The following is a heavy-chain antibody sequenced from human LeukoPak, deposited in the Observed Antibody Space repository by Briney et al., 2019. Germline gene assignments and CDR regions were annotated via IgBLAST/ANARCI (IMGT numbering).Heavy chain of an antibody. V-gene: IGHV3-21*01. CDR3: ARDGHYDTRSFDY. CDR2: ISSSSSYI. J-gene: IGHJ4*02. CDR1: GFTFSSYS. D-gene: IGHD3-22*01. Sequence: VGSLRLSCAASGFTFSSYSMNWVRQAPGKGLEWVSSISSSSSYIYYADSVKGRFTISRDNAKNSLYLQMNSLRAEDTAVYYCARDGHYDTRSFDYWGQGTLVTVPS.